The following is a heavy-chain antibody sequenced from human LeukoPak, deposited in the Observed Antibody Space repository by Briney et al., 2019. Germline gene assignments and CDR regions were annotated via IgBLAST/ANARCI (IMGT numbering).Heavy chain of an antibody. Sequence: ASETLSLTCTVSGGSISSSSYYWGWIRQPPGKGLEWIGSIYYSGSTNYNPSLKSRVTISVDTSKNQFSLKRSSVTAADTAVYYCAGGKATFDYWGQGTLVTVSS. J-gene: IGHJ4*02. V-gene: IGHV4-39*07. CDR2: IYYSGST. CDR3: AGGKATFDY. D-gene: IGHD3-16*01. CDR1: GGSISSSSYY.